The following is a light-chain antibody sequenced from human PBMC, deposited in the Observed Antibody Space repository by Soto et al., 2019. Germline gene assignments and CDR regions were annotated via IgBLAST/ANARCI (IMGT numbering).Light chain of an antibody. CDR3: AAWDDSLNGRV. Sequence: QAVLTQPPSASGTPGQRVTISCSGSSSNIGSNTVNWYQQFPGTAPKVLMYSNNQRPSGVPDRFSGSKSGTSASLAISGLQSEDEADYYCAAWDDSLNGRVFGGGTKLTVL. J-gene: IGLJ3*02. CDR2: SNN. CDR1: SSNIGSNT. V-gene: IGLV1-44*01.